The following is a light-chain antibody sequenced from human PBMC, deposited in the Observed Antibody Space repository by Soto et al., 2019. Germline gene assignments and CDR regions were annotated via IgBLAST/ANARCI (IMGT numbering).Light chain of an antibody. V-gene: IGKV1-5*01. CDR1: QDICSW. CDR2: DAS. CDR3: QQYNTYS. Sequence: DIQMTQSPSSVSASVGDRVTITCRASQDICSWLAWYQQKPGKAPNLLIYDASILESGVPSRFSGSGSGTEFTLTISSLQPDDFATYYCQQYNTYSFGQGTKVDI. J-gene: IGKJ1*01.